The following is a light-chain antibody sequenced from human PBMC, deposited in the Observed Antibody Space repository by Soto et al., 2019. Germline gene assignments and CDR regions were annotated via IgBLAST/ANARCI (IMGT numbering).Light chain of an antibody. V-gene: IGLV2-14*01. CDR3: SSYTNSNTQV. CDR2: DVS. J-gene: IGLJ2*01. Sequence: QSALTHPASVSGSPGQSITISCTGTSSDVGGYNYVSWYQQHPGKAPKLMIYDVSNRPSGVSNRFSGSKSGNTASLTISGLQAEDEADYYCSSYTNSNTQVFGGGTKLTVL. CDR1: SSDVGGYNY.